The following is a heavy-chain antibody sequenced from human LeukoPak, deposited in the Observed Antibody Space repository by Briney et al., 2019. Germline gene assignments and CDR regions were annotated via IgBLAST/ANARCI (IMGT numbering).Heavy chain of an antibody. CDR1: GGTFSSYA. V-gene: IGHV1-69*13. D-gene: IGHD4-11*01. Sequence: SVKVSCKASGGTFSSYAISWVRQAPGQGLEWMGGIIPIFGTANYAQKFQGRVTITADESTSTAYMELSSLRSDDTAVYYCARDHFGGLTVTPGVWYFDYWGQGTLVTVSS. J-gene: IGHJ4*02. CDR3: ARDHFGGLTVTPGVWYFDY. CDR2: IIPIFGTA.